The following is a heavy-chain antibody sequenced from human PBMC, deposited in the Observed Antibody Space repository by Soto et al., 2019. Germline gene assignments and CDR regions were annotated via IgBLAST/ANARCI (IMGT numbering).Heavy chain of an antibody. CDR2: INHSGST. J-gene: IGHJ4*02. CDR1: GGSFSGYY. D-gene: IGHD1-26*01. CDR3: ARRPAWVGGKSYYFDY. V-gene: IGHV4-34*01. Sequence: SETLSLTCAVYGGSFSGYYWSWIRQPPGKGLEWIGEINHSGSTNYNPSLKSRVTISVDTSKNQFSLKLSSVTAADTAVYYCARRPAWVGGKSYYFDYWGQGTLVTV.